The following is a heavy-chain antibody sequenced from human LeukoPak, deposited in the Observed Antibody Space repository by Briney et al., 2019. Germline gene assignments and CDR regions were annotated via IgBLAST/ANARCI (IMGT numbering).Heavy chain of an antibody. Sequence: GGSLRLSCAASGFTFSSYGMHWVRQALGKGLEWVAVISYDGSNKYYADSVKGRFTISRDNSKNTLYLQMNSLRAEDTAVYYCANQSPYYYWGQGTLVTVSS. V-gene: IGHV3-30*18. CDR2: ISYDGSNK. D-gene: IGHD3-10*01. CDR3: ANQSPYYY. CDR1: GFTFSSYG. J-gene: IGHJ4*02.